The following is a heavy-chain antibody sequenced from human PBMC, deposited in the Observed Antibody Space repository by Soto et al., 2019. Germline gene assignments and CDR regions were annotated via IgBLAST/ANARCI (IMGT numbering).Heavy chain of an antibody. CDR3: ARDVGYNWNLIDY. CDR1: GYTFTSYA. V-gene: IGHV1-3*01. J-gene: IGHJ4*02. D-gene: IGHD1-20*01. CDR2: VNAGNGNT. Sequence: QVQLVQSGAEVKKPGASVKVSCTASGYTFTSYAIHWVRQAPGQRLEWMGWVNAGNGNTKYSQKLQGRVTLTRDTSASTAYMGLSSLGSEDTAVYYCARDVGYNWNLIDYWGQGTLVTVSS.